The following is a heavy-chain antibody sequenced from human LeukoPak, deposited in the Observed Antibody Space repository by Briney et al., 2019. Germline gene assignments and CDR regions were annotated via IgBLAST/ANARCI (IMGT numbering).Heavy chain of an antibody. CDR2: ISNSGSDI. V-gene: IGHV3-21*01. D-gene: IGHD5-24*01. J-gene: IGHJ4*02. CDR3: AREDGYSDSSEFDY. Sequence: GGSLRLSCAGPGFTFSLYSMHWVRQAPGKGLEWVSSISNSGSDIYYRDSVKGRFTISRDNAKNSLDLHLNSLRAEDTAVYYCAREDGYSDSSEFDYWGQGTLVLVSS. CDR1: GFTFSLYS.